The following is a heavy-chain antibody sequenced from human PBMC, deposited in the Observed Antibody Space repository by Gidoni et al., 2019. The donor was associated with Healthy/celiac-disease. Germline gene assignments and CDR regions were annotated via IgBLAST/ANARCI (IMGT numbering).Heavy chain of an antibody. CDR1: GFTFSSYW. CDR2: INSDGSST. V-gene: IGHV3-74*01. J-gene: IGHJ6*02. D-gene: IGHD5-12*01. Sequence: EVQLVESGGGLVQPGGSLRLSCAASGFTFSSYWMHWVRQAPGKGLVWVSRINSDGSSTSYADSVKGRFTISRDNAKNTLYLQMNSLRAEDTAVYYCARDRPERWLQWVYGMDVWGQGTTVTVSS. CDR3: ARDRPERWLQWVYGMDV.